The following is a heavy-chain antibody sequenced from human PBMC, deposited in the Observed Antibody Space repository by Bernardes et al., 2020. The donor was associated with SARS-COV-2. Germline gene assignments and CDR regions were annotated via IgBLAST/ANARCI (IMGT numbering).Heavy chain of an antibody. CDR2: ISGSGGST. V-gene: IGHV3-23*01. J-gene: IGHJ4*02. Sequence: GGSLRLSCAASGFTFSSYAMSWVRQAPGKGLEWVSAISGSGGSTYYADSVKGRFTISRDNSKNTLYLQMNSLRAEDTAVFYCAKDQGIIAVAAPFDYWGQGTLVTVSS. CDR1: GFTFSSYA. CDR3: AKDQGIIAVAAPFDY. D-gene: IGHD6-19*01.